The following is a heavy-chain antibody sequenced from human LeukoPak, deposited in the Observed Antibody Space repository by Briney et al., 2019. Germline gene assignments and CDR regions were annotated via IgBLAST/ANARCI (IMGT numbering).Heavy chain of an antibody. CDR2: TNPNGGST. D-gene: IGHD3-10*02. CDR1: GYTFTSFY. CDR3: ARSGVLLYSEFDY. J-gene: IGHJ4*02. V-gene: IGHV1-46*01. Sequence: ASVKVSCKASGYTFTSFYIHWVRQAPGQGLEWMGLTNPNGGSTSFAQKFQGRVTMTRDTSTSTVYMELSSLTSEDTAVYYCARSGVLLYSEFDYWGQGTLVTVSS.